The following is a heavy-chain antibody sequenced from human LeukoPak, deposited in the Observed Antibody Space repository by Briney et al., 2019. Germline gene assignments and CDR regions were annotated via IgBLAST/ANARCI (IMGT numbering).Heavy chain of an antibody. CDR1: GESLNIYY. D-gene: IGHD3-9*01. Sequence: PSETLSLTCAVYGESLNIYYWSWIRQPPGKGLEWIGEINHSGRTNYNPSLKSRVTISVDTSKNQFPLKLTSVTAADTAMYYCASSLRAVDWQFDYWGQGTLVTVSS. J-gene: IGHJ4*02. V-gene: IGHV4-34*01. CDR2: INHSGRT. CDR3: ASSLRAVDWQFDY.